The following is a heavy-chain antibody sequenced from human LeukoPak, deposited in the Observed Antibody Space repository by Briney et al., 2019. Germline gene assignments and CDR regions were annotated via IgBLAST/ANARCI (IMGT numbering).Heavy chain of an antibody. Sequence: GGSLRLSCAASGFAFSDYSMNWVRQAPGKRLEWVSYISSSDNTIHYADPVKGRFTISRDNAKNSLYLEMNSLRDEDTAVYYCARVHRGYSYGRLDYWGQGTLVTVSS. CDR3: ARVHRGYSYGRLDY. CDR2: ISSSDNTI. CDR1: GFAFSDYS. D-gene: IGHD5-18*01. V-gene: IGHV3-48*02. J-gene: IGHJ4*02.